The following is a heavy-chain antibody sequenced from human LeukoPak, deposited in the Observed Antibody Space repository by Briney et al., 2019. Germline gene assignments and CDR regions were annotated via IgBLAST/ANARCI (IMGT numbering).Heavy chain of an antibody. CDR2: ISCDGSNK. V-gene: IGHV3-30*03. CDR1: GFTFSNYG. J-gene: IGHJ4*02. CDR3: ARSPDGFDY. D-gene: IGHD4-17*01. Sequence: GGSLRLSCAASGFTFSNYGMHWVRQAPGKGLEWAALISCDGSNKYYADSVKGRFTISRDNAKNSLYLQMNSLRAEDTAVYYCARSPDGFDYWGQGTLVTVSS.